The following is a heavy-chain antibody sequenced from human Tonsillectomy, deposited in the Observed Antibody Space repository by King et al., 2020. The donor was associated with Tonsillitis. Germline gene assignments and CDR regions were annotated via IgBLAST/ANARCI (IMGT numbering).Heavy chain of an antibody. CDR1: GFTFSSYS. V-gene: IGHV3-21*01. CDR2: ISTGSSYL. Sequence: DVQLVESGGGLVKPGGSLRLSWSASGFTFSSYSMNWVRQAPGKGLEWVSSISTGSSYLDDTHSVKGRFTTARENAKISLYLRMNSLRAADTAVYYCARDDHYGDYEFDSWGQGTLVTVSS. CDR3: ARDDHYGDYEFDS. D-gene: IGHD4-17*01. J-gene: IGHJ4*02.